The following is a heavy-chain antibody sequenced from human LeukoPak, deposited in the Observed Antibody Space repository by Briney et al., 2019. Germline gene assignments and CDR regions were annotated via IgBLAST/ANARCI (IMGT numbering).Heavy chain of an antibody. V-gene: IGHV1-2*02. CDR1: GHTFTGYY. J-gene: IGHJ4*02. D-gene: IGHD6-19*01. Sequence: ASVKVSCKASGHTFTGYYMHWVRQAPGQGLEWLGWINPNSGVTNYAQKFQGRITMTWDTSITTVYMELSSLTSDDTAVYYCGSGQWLVGVFYWGQGTLVTVSS. CDR3: GSGQWLVGVFY. CDR2: INPNSGVT.